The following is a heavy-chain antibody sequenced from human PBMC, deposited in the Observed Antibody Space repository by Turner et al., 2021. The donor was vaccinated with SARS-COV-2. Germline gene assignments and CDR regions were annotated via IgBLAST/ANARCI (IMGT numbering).Heavy chain of an antibody. J-gene: IGHJ4*02. V-gene: IGHV3-64D*06. Sequence: EVQLVESGGGLVQPGGSLRLSCSASGFTFSSYVMHWVRQATGKGLEYVSAISSNGRSTYYADSVKGRFTISRDNSKNTLYLQMSSLRAEDTAVYYCVKGSYWGQGTLVTVSS. CDR2: ISSNGRST. CDR3: VKGSY. CDR1: GFTFSSYV.